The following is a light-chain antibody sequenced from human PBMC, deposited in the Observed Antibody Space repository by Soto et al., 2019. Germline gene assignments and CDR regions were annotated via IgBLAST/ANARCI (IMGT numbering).Light chain of an antibody. CDR3: SSNRSSSTLV. Sequence: QSVLTQPASVSGSPGQSITISCTGTSSDVGGYNYVSWYQQHPGKAPKLIISEVSHRPSGVSNRFSGSKSGNTASLTISGLQAEDESDYFCSSNRSSSTLVFGGGTKVTVL. CDR2: EVS. CDR1: SSDVGGYNY. V-gene: IGLV2-14*01. J-gene: IGLJ3*02.